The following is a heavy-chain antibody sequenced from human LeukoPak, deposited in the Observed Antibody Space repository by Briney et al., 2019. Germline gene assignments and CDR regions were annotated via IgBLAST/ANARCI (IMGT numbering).Heavy chain of an antibody. J-gene: IGHJ4*02. V-gene: IGHV3-15*01. CDR3: TTNSWWGGDF. CDR2: IKRKTDGGAT. Sequence: PSETLSLTCAVYGGSFSGYYWSWVGQAPGKGLEWVGRIKRKTDGGATDYAAPVRGRFTVSRDDSENTLYLQMNSLKTEDTAVYYCTTNSWWGGDFWGQGTSVFVSS. CDR1: GGSFSGYY. D-gene: IGHD2-8*02.